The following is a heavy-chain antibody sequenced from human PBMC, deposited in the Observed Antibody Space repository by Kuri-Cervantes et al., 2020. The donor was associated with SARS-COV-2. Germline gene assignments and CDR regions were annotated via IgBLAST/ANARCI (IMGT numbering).Heavy chain of an antibody. CDR2: IYTSGST. CDR1: GGSISSYY. J-gene: IGHJ4*02. V-gene: IGHV4-4*07. CDR3: SRRDIVVVVAATHYPPYYFDY. Sequence: ESLKISCTVSGGSISSYYWSWIRQPAGKGLEWIGRIYTSGSTYYNPSLKSRVTISVDTSKNQFSLKLSSVTAADTAVYYCSRRDIVVVVAATHYPPYYFDYWGQGTLVTVSS. D-gene: IGHD2-15*01.